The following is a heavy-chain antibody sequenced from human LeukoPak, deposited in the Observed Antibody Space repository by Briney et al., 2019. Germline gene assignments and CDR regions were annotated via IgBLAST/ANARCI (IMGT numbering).Heavy chain of an antibody. D-gene: IGHD3-10*01. CDR2: INHSGST. CDR3: ARGSRPITMVRGVTPHNWFDP. CDR1: GGSFSGYY. V-gene: IGHV4-34*01. Sequence: SETLSLTCAVYGGSFSGYYWSWIRQPPGKGLEWIGEINHSGSTNYNPSLKSRVTISVDTSKNQFSLKLSSVTAADTAVYYCARGSRPITMVRGVTPHNWFDPWGQGTLVTVSS. J-gene: IGHJ5*02.